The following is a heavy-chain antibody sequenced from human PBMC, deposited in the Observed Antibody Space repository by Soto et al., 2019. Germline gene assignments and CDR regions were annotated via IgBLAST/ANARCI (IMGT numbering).Heavy chain of an antibody. J-gene: IGHJ6*02. CDR3: ARLGGERYSLYYYGMDV. CDR2: IYYSGST. V-gene: IGHV4-59*01. Sequence: SETLSLTCTVSGGSISSYYWSWIRQPPGKGLEWIGYIYYSGSTNYNPSLKSRVTISVDTSKNQFSLKLSSVTAADTAVYYCARLGGERYSLYYYGMDVWGQGTTVTVSS. D-gene: IGHD3-16*01. CDR1: GGSISSYY.